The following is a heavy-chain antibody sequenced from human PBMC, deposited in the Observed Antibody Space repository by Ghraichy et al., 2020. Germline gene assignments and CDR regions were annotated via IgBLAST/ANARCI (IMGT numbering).Heavy chain of an antibody. J-gene: IGHJ3*02. Sequence: GGSLRLSCAASGFTFSSYAMSWVRQAPGKGLEWVSAISGSGGYTYYTDSVKGRFTISRDNSKNTLYLQMNSLRAEDTAVYYCAKVRWLQFYAFDIWGQGTMVTVSS. CDR1: GFTFSSYA. CDR3: AKVRWLQFYAFDI. CDR2: ISGSGGYT. V-gene: IGHV3-23*01. D-gene: IGHD5-24*01.